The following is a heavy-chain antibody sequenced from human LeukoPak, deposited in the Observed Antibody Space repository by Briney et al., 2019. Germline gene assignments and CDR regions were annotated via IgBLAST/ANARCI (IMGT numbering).Heavy chain of an antibody. D-gene: IGHD6-19*01. V-gene: IGHV4-59*01. Sequence: SETLSLTCTVSGGSISSYYWSWIRQPPGKGLEWIGYIYYSGSTNYNPSLKSRVTISVDTSKNQFSLKLSSVTAADTAVYYCARGQQIGWYGSSAVWFDPWGQGTLVTVFS. CDR1: GGSISSYY. CDR2: IYYSGST. J-gene: IGHJ5*02. CDR3: ARGQQIGWYGSSAVWFDP.